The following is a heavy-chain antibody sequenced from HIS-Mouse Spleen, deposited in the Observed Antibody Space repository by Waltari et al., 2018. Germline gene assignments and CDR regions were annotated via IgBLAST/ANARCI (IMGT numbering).Heavy chain of an antibody. Sequence: QVQLVESGGGVVQPGRSLRLSCAASGFTFRSYGMHWVRQAPGKVMEGGEVISYEGSKKYYVDSGKGRFTISRDNSKNTLYLQRNSLRAEDTAVYYCAKASSGWLDYWGQGTLVTVSS. V-gene: IGHV3-30*18. CDR2: ISYEGSKK. CDR3: AKASSGWLDY. J-gene: IGHJ4*02. CDR1: GFTFRSYG. D-gene: IGHD6-19*01.